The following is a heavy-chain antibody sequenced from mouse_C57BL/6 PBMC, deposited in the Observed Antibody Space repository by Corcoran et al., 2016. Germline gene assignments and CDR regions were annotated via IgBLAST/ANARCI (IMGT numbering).Heavy chain of an antibody. CDR2: IFPGSGST. V-gene: IGHV1-75*01. D-gene: IGHD2-3*01. CDR3: ASDGYYVPFAY. J-gene: IGHJ3*01. CDR1: GYTFPDYY. Sequence: QVQLQQSGPELVKPGASVKISCKASGYTFPDYYINWVKQGPGQGLEWIGWIFPGSGSTYYNEKFKGKATLTVDKSSSTAYMLLNSLTSEDSAVYFCASDGYYVPFAYWGQGTLVTVSA.